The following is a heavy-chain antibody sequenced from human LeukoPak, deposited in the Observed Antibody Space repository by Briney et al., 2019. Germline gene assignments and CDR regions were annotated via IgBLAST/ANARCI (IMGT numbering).Heavy chain of an antibody. J-gene: IGHJ3*02. CDR2: ISWNSGSI. CDR3: AKDITQKRPEYYDFWSGYSAHAFDI. Sequence: PGRSLRLSCAASGFTFDDYAMHWVRQAPGKGLEWVSGISWNSGSIGYADSVKGRFTISRDNAKNSLYLQMNSLRAEDTALYYFAKDITQKRPEYYDFWSGYSAHAFDIWGQGTMVTVSS. V-gene: IGHV3-9*01. CDR1: GFTFDDYA. D-gene: IGHD3-3*01.